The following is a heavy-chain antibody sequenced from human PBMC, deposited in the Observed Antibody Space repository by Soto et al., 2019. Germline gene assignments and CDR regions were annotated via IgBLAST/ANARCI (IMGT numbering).Heavy chain of an antibody. J-gene: IGHJ4*02. CDR1: GGSIASADYY. CDR2: IYYSGTT. CDR3: ARGFAGFGRFDH. Sequence: QLHLQESGPGLVKPSETLSLTCAVSGGSIASADYYWGWIRQPPGKGLEWIGSIYYSGTTYDKPSLRRRVTMSVDTSKNDFSLILRSVTAADTAVYYCARGFAGFGRFDHWGQGSLVTVSS. D-gene: IGHD3-10*01. V-gene: IGHV4-39*02.